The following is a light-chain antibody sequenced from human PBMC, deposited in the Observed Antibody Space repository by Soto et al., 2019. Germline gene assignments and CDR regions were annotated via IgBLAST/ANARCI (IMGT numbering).Light chain of an antibody. CDR3: QHYGSSLT. J-gene: IGKJ4*01. Sequence: EIVLTQSPGTLSLSPGEGATLSCRASQSISSSYLAWYQQRPGQAPRLFIYGASRRGTGIPDRFSGSGSGRDFTLTISRLQPEDVAGYYCQHYGSSLTFGGGTKGEIK. CDR2: GAS. CDR1: QSISSSY. V-gene: IGKV3-20*01.